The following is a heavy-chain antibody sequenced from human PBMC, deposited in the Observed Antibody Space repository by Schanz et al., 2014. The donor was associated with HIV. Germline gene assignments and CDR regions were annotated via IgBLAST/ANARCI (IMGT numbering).Heavy chain of an antibody. Sequence: VQLVESGGGVVRPGRSLRLSCAASGFTITSYGMSWVRQAPGKGLEWVSGIGGSRGGTYYADSVKGRFTISRDNSKNTMFLQMNSLRVEDTAVYYCAKGLTIWLQPPFDYWGQGTLVTVSS. CDR1: GFTITSYG. J-gene: IGHJ4*02. CDR2: IGGSRGGT. D-gene: IGHD5-12*01. CDR3: AKGLTIWLQPPFDY. V-gene: IGHV3-23*04.